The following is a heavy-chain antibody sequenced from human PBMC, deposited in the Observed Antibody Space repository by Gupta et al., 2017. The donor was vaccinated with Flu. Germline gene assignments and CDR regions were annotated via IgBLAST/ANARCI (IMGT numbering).Heavy chain of an antibody. J-gene: IGHJ6*03. CDR1: GFTLSHFW. V-gene: IGHV3-7*01. D-gene: IGHD3-3*02. CDR2: IKHDGSET. CDR3: ARDFSNYYYYIDV. Sequence: EVQLVESGGGLVQPGGSLRLSCAASGFTLSHFWMSWVRQAPGKGLEWVANIKHDGSETYYVDSVKGRFTISRDNAQNSLYLQINSLRAEDTAVYYCARDFSNYYYYIDVWGKGTTVTVSS.